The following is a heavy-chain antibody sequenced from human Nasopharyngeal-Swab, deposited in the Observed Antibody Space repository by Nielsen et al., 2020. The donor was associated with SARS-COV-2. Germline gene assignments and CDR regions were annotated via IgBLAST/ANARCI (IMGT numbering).Heavy chain of an antibody. CDR2: INWNSGSI. CDR3: AKDLNPKSLYCGGNCYSGTDAFDV. Sequence: SLKISCAASGFTFDDFAMHWVRLDAGKGLEWVSGINWNSGSIDYADSVKGRFTISRDNAKNSLYLQMNSLRPEDTAVYYCAKDLNPKSLYCGGNCYSGTDAFDVWGQGTMVSVSS. V-gene: IGHV3-9*01. J-gene: IGHJ3*01. CDR1: GFTFDDFA. D-gene: IGHD2-21*02.